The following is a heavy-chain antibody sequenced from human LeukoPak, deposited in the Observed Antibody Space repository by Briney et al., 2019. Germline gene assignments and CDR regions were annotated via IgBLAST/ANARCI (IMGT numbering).Heavy chain of an antibody. J-gene: IGHJ4*02. Sequence: GGSLRLSCAASGFTVSSNYMSWVRQAPGKGLEWVSVIYSGGSTYYADSVKGRFTISRDNSKNTLYLKMNSLRAEDTSVYYCARGSEVGVAFDYWGQGTLVTVSS. CDR3: ARGSEVGVAFDY. CDR1: GFTVSSNY. CDR2: IYSGGST. V-gene: IGHV3-66*01. D-gene: IGHD1-26*01.